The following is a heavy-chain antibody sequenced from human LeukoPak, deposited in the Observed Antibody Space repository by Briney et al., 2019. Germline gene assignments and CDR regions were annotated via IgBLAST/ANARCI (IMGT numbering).Heavy chain of an antibody. CDR3: ARDLAGQPAWGGDYYYYMDV. J-gene: IGHJ6*03. CDR1: GGSISSYY. V-gene: IGHV4-4*07. D-gene: IGHD2-2*01. CDR2: LYTSGST. Sequence: SETLSLTCTVSGGSISSYYWSWIRQPAGKGLEWIGRLYTSGSTNYKPSLKSRVTMSVDTSKNQFSLKLSSVTAADTAVYYCARDLAGQPAWGGDYYYYMDVWGKGTTVTVSS.